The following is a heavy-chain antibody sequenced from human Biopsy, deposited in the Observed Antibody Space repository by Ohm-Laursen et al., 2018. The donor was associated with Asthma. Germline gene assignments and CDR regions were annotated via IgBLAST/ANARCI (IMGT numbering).Heavy chain of an antibody. CDR2: VIPLLDTG. CDR3: ARPSPNRDILYYYYHMDV. CDR1: GDTFRTSA. J-gene: IGHJ6*02. D-gene: IGHD3-3*02. Sequence: GASVKVSCKTSGDTFRTSAFSWVRQAPGQGLEWMGGVIPLLDTGDYAQKFQGRVTITADESTSTAYMEVTSLRSEDTAIYYCARPSPNRDILYYYYHMDVWGQGTTVIVSS. V-gene: IGHV1-69*13.